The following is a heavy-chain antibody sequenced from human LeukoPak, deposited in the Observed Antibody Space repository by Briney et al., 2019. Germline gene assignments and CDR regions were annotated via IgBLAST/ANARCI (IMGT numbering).Heavy chain of an antibody. CDR2: IVVGSGNT. D-gene: IGHD2-8*01. V-gene: IGHV1-58*01. Sequence: GASVKVSCKASGFTFTSSAVQWVRQARGQRLEWIGWIVVGSGNTNYAQKSQERVTITRDMSTSTAYMGLSSLRSEDTAVYYCAADMGYDFTPTHYYYYGMDVWGQGTTVTVSS. J-gene: IGHJ6*02. CDR1: GFTFTSSA. CDR3: AADMGYDFTPTHYYYYGMDV.